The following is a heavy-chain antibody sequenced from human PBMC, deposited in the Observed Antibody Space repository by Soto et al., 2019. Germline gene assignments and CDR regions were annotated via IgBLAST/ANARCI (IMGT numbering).Heavy chain of an antibody. CDR1: GYTFTSYD. J-gene: IGHJ6*03. D-gene: IGHD4-17*01. V-gene: IGHV1-8*01. CDR3: ASATRDYGDYYYYMDV. Sequence: ASVKVSCKASGYTFTSYDINWVRQATGQGLEWMGWMNPNSGNTGYAQKFQGRVTMTRNTSISTAYMELSSLRSEDTAVYYCASATRDYGDYYYYMDVWGKGTTVTVSS. CDR2: MNPNSGNT.